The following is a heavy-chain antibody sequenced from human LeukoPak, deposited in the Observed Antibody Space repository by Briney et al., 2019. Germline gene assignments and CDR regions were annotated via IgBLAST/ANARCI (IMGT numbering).Heavy chain of an antibody. D-gene: IGHD6-13*01. CDR3: ARHGRNLGFPAAAGTSEIDY. CDR2: ISAYNGNT. V-gene: IGHV1-18*01. J-gene: IGHJ4*02. Sequence: ASVKVSCKASGYTFTSYGISWVRQAPGQGLEWMGWISAYNGNTNYAQKLQGRVTMTTDTSTSTAYMELRSLRSDDTAMYYCARHGRNLGFPAAAGTSEIDYWGQGTLVTVSS. CDR1: GYTFTSYG.